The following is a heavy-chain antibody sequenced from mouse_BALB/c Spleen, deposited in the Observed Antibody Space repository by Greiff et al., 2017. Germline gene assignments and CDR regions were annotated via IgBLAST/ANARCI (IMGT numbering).Heavy chain of an antibody. CDR3: ASRGFAY. Sequence: DVMLVESGGGLVKPGGSLTLSCAASGFSFSRYAMSWVRQSPEKSLEWVAEISRVGSSTYYPDTVTGRFTISRGNAKISLYLEMSSLRAEDTAVYYCASRGFAYWGQGTLVTVSA. CDR2: ISRVGSST. D-gene: IGHD3-3*01. V-gene: IGHV5-9-4*01. CDR1: GFSFSRYA. J-gene: IGHJ3*01.